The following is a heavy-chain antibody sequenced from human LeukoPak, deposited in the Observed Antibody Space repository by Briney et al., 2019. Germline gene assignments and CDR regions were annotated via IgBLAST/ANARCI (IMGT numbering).Heavy chain of an antibody. D-gene: IGHD6-6*01. Sequence: PGGSLRLSCAASGFTFSSYGMHWVRQAPGKGLEWVAVISYDGSNKYYADSVKRRFTISRDNSKNTLYLQMNSLRAEDTAVYYCAKLVAARRYNFDYWGPGTLVTVSS. CDR3: AKLVAARRYNFDY. J-gene: IGHJ4*02. CDR1: GFTFSSYG. V-gene: IGHV3-30*18. CDR2: ISYDGSNK.